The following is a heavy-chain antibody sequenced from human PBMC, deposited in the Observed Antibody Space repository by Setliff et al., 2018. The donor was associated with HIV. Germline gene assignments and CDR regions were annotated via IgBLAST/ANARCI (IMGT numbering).Heavy chain of an antibody. CDR3: AKPPGPRPSLPMDA. V-gene: IGHV3-7*03. Sequence: GGSLRLSCAASGFTFTISWMNWVRQAPGKGLEWVANINPDGSHRDYVDSVKGRFTISRDNSKNTLYLQMNSLRAEDTAVYYCAKPPGPRPSLPMDAWGKGTTVTVSS. CDR1: GFTFTISW. CDR2: INPDGSHR. J-gene: IGHJ6*03.